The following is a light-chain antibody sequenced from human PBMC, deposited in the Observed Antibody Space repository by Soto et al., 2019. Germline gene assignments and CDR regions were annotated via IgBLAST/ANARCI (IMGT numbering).Light chain of an antibody. J-gene: IGKJ5*01. V-gene: IGKV1-5*01. Sequence: EIGQSPYTLSASGRERATITCRASQSISTWLAWYQQKPGKAPKALIYDASTLASGVPSRFNVIGCGTEYTLSICSLRTADLATYCCQRYIPCSRLGQGTRLEIK. CDR1: QSISTW. CDR3: QRYIPCSR. CDR2: DAS.